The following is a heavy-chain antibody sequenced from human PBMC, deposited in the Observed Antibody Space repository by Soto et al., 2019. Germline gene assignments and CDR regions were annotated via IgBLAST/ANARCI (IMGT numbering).Heavy chain of an antibody. V-gene: IGHV1-2*02. CDR3: AFSYSYDSRAYAFDI. J-gene: IGHJ3*02. Sequence: SVKVSCEASAYTFTGYYMHWVRQAPGQGLEWMGWINPNSGGTNYAQKFQGRVTMTRDTSISTAYMELSRLRSDETAVYYCAFSYSYDSRAYAFDIWGQGTMVTGSS. CDR2: INPNSGGT. CDR1: AYTFTGYY. D-gene: IGHD3-22*01.